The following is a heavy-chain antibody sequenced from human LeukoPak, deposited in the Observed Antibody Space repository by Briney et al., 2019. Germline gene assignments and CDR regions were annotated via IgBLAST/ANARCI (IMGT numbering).Heavy chain of an antibody. V-gene: IGHV4-39*07. J-gene: IGHJ5*01. Sequence: SETLSLTCTVSGGSISSGSYCWSWIRQPPGKGLEWIGEINHSGSTNYNPSLKSRVTISVDTSKNQFSLKLSSVTAADTAVYYCAKGPASGDSWGQGTLVTVSS. CDR2: INHSGST. D-gene: IGHD3-10*01. CDR1: GGSISSGSYC. CDR3: AKGPASGDS.